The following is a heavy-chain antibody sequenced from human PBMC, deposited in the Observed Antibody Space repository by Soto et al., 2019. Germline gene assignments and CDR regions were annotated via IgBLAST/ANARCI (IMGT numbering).Heavy chain of an antibody. V-gene: IGHV4-39*01. CDR2: IYYSGST. CDR3: ARRERAAGTDWWFDP. Sequence: SETLSLTCTVSGGSISSSSFHWGWIRQPPGKGLEWIGSIYYSGSTYYSPSLKSRVTISVDTSKNQFSLKLSSVTAADTAVYCFARRERAAGTDWWFDPWGQGTLVTVSS. CDR1: GGSISSSSFH. D-gene: IGHD6-13*01. J-gene: IGHJ5*02.